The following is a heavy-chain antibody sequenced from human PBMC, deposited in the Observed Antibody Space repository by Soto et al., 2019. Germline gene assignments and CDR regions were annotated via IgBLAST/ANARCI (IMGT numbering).Heavy chain of an antibody. Sequence: LRLSCAASGFTFSSYAMSWVRQAPGKGLDWVSAISASGGSTYYADSVKGRFTISRDISKNMLYLQMNSLRAEDTAVYYCAKSPAQYCSGGSCYLDYWGQGTLVTVSS. D-gene: IGHD2-15*01. V-gene: IGHV3-23*01. J-gene: IGHJ4*02. CDR2: ISASGGST. CDR3: AKSPAQYCSGGSCYLDY. CDR1: GFTFSSYA.